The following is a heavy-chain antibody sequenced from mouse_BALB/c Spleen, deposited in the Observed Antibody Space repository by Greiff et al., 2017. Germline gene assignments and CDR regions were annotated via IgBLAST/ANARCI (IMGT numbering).Heavy chain of an antibody. V-gene: IGHV1-18*01. D-gene: IGHD2-14*01. CDR2: INPNNGGT. Sequence: EVQLQQSGPELVKPGASVKIPCKASGYTFTDYNMDWVKQSHGKSLEWIGDINPNNGGTIYNQKFKGKATLTVDKSSSTAYMELRSLTSEDTAVYYCARAYRYDGRLAYWGQGTLVTVSA. CDR1: GYTFTDYN. CDR3: ARAYRYDGRLAY. J-gene: IGHJ3*01.